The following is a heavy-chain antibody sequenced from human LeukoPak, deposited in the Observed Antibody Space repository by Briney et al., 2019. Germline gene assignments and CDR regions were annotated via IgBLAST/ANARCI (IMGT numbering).Heavy chain of an antibody. Sequence: ASVKVSCKASGYTFTSYYMHWVRQAPGQGLEWMGWINPNSGGTNYAQKFQGRVTMTRDTSISTAYMELSRLRSDDTAVYYCARDRLAYCGGDCYSAAFDIWGQGTMVTVSS. D-gene: IGHD2-21*02. J-gene: IGHJ3*02. CDR3: ARDRLAYCGGDCYSAAFDI. CDR2: INPNSGGT. V-gene: IGHV1-2*02. CDR1: GYTFTSYY.